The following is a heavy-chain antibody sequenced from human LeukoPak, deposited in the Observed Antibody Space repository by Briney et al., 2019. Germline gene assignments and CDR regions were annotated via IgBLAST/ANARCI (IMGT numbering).Heavy chain of an antibody. CDR3: ACGDYGGNPPAY. V-gene: IGHV1-46*01. CDR2: INPGGGGT. Sequence: ASVTVSCKASGYTFTTYYMYWVRQAPGQGLEWMGTINPGGGGTRYAQKFQGRVTMTRDTSTSTIYVQLSSLGAEDAALYYCACGDYGGNPPAYWGQGTLVTVSS. J-gene: IGHJ4*02. D-gene: IGHD4-23*01. CDR1: GYTFTTYY.